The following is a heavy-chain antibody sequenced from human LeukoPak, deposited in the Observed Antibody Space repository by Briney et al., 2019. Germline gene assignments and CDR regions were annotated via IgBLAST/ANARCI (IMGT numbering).Heavy chain of an antibody. V-gene: IGHV3-30*02. J-gene: IGHJ3*02. CDR3: ARDNYCSSTSCHGSAFDI. CDR2: IRYDGSNK. D-gene: IGHD2-2*01. CDR1: GFTFSSYG. Sequence: GGSLRLSCAASGFTFSSYGMHWVRQAPGKGLEWVAFIRYDGSNKYYADSVKGRFTISRDNSKNTLYLQMNSLRAEDTAVYYCARDNYCSSTSCHGSAFDIWGQGTMVTVSS.